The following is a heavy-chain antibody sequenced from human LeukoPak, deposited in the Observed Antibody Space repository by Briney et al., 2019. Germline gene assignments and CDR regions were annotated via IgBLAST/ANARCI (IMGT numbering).Heavy chain of an antibody. CDR3: ARDLVMGVGVSEFDY. CDR1: GYTLTELS. V-gene: IGHV1-24*01. CDR2: FDPEDGET. Sequence: ASVKVSCKVSGYTLTELSMHWVRQAPGKGLEWMGGFDPEDGETIYAQKFQGRVTMTEDTSTDTAYMELSSLRSEDTAIYYCARDLVMGVGVSEFDYWGQGTLVTVSS. J-gene: IGHJ4*02. D-gene: IGHD1-26*01.